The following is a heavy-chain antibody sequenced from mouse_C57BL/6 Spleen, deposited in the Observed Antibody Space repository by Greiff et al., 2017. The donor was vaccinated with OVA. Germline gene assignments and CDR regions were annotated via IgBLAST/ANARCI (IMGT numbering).Heavy chain of an antibody. D-gene: IGHD1-1*01. CDR3: ARKGLYYGSSLYYAMDY. J-gene: IGHJ4*01. CDR1: GYAFSSSW. V-gene: IGHV1-82*01. Sequence: QVQLQQSGPELVKPGASVKISCKASGYAFSSSWMNWVKQRPGKGLEWIGRISPGDGDTNYNGKFKGKATLTADKSSSTAYMQLSSLTSEDSAVYFCARKGLYYGSSLYYAMDYWGQGTSVTVSS. CDR2: ISPGDGDT.